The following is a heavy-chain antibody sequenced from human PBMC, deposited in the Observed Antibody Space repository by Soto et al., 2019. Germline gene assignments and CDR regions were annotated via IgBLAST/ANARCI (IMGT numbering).Heavy chain of an antibody. D-gene: IGHD6-13*01. CDR1: GYTFTSYG. V-gene: IGHV1-18*01. J-gene: IGHJ4*02. Sequence: ASVKVSCKASGYTFTSYGISWVRQAPGQGLEWMGWISAYNGNTNYAQKLQGRVTMTTDTSTSTAYMELRSLRSDDTAVYYCARVSGGEQLAKFDYWGQGTLVTVSS. CDR3: ARVSGGEQLAKFDY. CDR2: ISAYNGNT.